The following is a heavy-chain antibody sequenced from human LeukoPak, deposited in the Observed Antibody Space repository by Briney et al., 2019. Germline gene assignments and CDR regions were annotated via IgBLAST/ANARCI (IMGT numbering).Heavy chain of an antibody. CDR3: ARGSSAGASLRHDY. CDR1: GFTFSSYW. Sequence: PGGSLRLSCATSGFTFSSYWMSWVRQAPGKGLEWVANIKQDGSEENFVDSVKGRFTISRDSAKKSLYLQMNSLRAEDTAVYYCARGSSAGASLRHDYWGQGTLVTVSS. V-gene: IGHV3-7*01. D-gene: IGHD1-26*01. CDR2: IKQDGSEE. J-gene: IGHJ4*02.